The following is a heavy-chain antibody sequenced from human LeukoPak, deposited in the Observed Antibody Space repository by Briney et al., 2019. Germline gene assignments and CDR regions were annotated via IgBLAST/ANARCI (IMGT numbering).Heavy chain of an antibody. V-gene: IGHV3-74*01. J-gene: IGHJ4*02. CDR2: ITNDGSST. CDR1: GLTFSSHW. D-gene: IGHD3-22*01. Sequence: GGSLRLSCAASGLTFSSHWMHWVRQAPGKGLVWVSRITNDGSSTTYADSVKGRFTISRDNAKNTLYLHMNSLRAEDTAVYYCARVSSGYYLSGYFDYWGQGTLVTVSS. CDR3: ARVSSGYYLSGYFDY.